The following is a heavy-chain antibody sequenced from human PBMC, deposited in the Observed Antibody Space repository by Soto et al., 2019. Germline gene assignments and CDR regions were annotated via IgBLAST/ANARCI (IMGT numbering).Heavy chain of an antibody. V-gene: IGHV3-23*01. D-gene: IGHD6-19*01. CDR1: GFTFSSYA. Sequence: EVQLLESGGGLVQPGGSLRLSCAASGFTFSSYAMSWVRQAPGKGLEWVSAISGSGGSTYYADSVKSRFTISRDNSKNTLYLQMNSLRAEDTAVYYCAKMIAVAGLGFDYWGQGTLVTVSS. CDR2: ISGSGGST. CDR3: AKMIAVAGLGFDY. J-gene: IGHJ4*02.